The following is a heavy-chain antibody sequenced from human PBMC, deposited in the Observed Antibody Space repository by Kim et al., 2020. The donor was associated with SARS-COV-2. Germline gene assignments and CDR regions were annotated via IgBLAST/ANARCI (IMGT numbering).Heavy chain of an antibody. Sequence: SETLSLTCTVSGGSISNSIYYWGWIRQPPGKGLEWIGSIYYSGTTHYNPSLKSRVTISVDTSKNQFSLNLTSVTAADTAVYYCARPLGGYGGSAFDMWGQGTMVTVSP. CDR2: IYYSGTT. V-gene: IGHV4-39*01. D-gene: IGHD3-16*01. CDR1: GGSISNSIYY. CDR3: ARPLGGYGGSAFDM. J-gene: IGHJ3*02.